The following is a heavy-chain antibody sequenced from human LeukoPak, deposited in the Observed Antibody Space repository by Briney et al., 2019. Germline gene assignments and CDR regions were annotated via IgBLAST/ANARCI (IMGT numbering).Heavy chain of an antibody. CDR2: VYYSGTT. J-gene: IGHJ2*01. Sequence: SETLSLTCTVSGGSISTYYWSWIRQPPGKGLEWIGYVYYSGTTNYKYKSFLKSRVTISVDTSKNQFSLRLSSVTAADTAVYYCARSDRDLWYFDLWGRGTLVTVSS. CDR3: ARSDRDLWYFDL. V-gene: IGHV4-59*01. CDR1: GGSISTYY.